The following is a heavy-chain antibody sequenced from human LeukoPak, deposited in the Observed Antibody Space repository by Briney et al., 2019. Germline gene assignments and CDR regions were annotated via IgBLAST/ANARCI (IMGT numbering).Heavy chain of an antibody. J-gene: IGHJ4*02. Sequence: GGSLRLSCAASGFTFSRHWMYWVRQAPGEGLDWVGRIASKTDGGATDYAAPVKGRFTISRDDSKNTLNLQMNSLKTEDTAVYYCTTGIRGDWGQGTLVTVSS. CDR3: TTGIRGD. D-gene: IGHD3-10*01. CDR1: GFTFSRHW. V-gene: IGHV3-15*04. CDR2: IASKTDGGAT.